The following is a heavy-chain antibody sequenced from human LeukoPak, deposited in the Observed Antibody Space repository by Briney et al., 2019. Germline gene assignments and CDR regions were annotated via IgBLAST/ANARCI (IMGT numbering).Heavy chain of an antibody. CDR1: GYTFTSYD. Sequence: ASVKVSCKASGYTFTSYDINWVRQATGQGLEWMGWMNPNSGNTGYAQKFQGRVTITRNTSISTAYMELSSLRSEDTAVYYCARATQLGTGIDYWGQGTLVTVSP. J-gene: IGHJ4*02. CDR3: ARATQLGTGIDY. D-gene: IGHD7-27*01. V-gene: IGHV1-8*03. CDR2: MNPNSGNT.